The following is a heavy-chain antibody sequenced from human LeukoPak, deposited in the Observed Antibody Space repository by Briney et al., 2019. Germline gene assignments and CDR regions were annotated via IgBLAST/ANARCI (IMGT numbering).Heavy chain of an antibody. D-gene: IGHD3-3*01. Sequence: PGGSLRLSCAASGFTFSSYAMHWVRQAPGKGLEWVAVISYDGSNRYYADSVKGRFTVSRDNSKNTLYLQMDSLRYEDTAMYYCASLGRTIFGVVIDPLRRWFDPWGQGTLVTVFS. J-gene: IGHJ5*02. V-gene: IGHV3-30-3*01. CDR3: ASLGRTIFGVVIDPLRRWFDP. CDR1: GFTFSSYA. CDR2: ISYDGSNR.